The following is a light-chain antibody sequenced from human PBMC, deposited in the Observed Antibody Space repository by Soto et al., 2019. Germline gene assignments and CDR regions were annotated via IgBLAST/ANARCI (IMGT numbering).Light chain of an antibody. CDR3: QQEWT. V-gene: IGKV3-15*01. Sequence: EIVMTQSPATLSVSPGERATLSCRASQSVSSNLAWYQQKPGQAPRLLIYGASTRATGIPAGFSGSGSGTEFTLTISSLQSEDFAVYYCQQEWTFGQGTKVEIK. CDR1: QSVSSN. CDR2: GAS. J-gene: IGKJ1*01.